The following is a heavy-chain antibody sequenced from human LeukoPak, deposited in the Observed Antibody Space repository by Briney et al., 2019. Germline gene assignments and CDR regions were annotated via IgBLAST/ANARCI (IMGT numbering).Heavy chain of an antibody. CDR3: ANTPAAGYCSGGSCYSGSYYYYGMDV. D-gene: IGHD2-15*01. Sequence: GGSLRLSCAASGFTFNSYSMNWVRQAPGKGLEWVSYISSSGSSIYYADSVKGRFTISRDNAENSLNLQMNSLRAEDTAVYYCANTPAAGYCSGGSCYSGSYYYYGMDVWGQGTTVTVSS. CDR1: GFTFNSYS. J-gene: IGHJ6*02. CDR2: ISSSGSSI. V-gene: IGHV3-48*04.